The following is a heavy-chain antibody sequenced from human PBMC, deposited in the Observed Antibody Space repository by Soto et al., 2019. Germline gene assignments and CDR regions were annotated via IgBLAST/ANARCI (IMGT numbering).Heavy chain of an antibody. CDR1: GYSFTSHY. D-gene: IGHD1-1*01. CDR2: IYPGGVNI. CDR3: ARDQSWHDLVWSFDP. V-gene: IGHV1-46*03. Sequence: GASVKVSCKAIGYSFTSHYMHWVRQAPGQGLEWMGTIYPGGVNIGYAQKFKGRVTMTKDTSTSTVYMELNSLTSEDTAVYSCARDQSWHDLVWSFDPWG. J-gene: IGHJ5*02.